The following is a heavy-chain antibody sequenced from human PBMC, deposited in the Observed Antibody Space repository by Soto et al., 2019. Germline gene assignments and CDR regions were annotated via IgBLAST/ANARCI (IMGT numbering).Heavy chain of an antibody. Sequence: ASVKVSCKASGYTFTSYCISWVRQAPGQGLEWMGWISAYNGNTNYAQKLQGRVTMTTDTSTSTAYMELRSLRSDDTAVYYCARAPYSSGWYLSRWWFDPWGQGTLVTVSS. V-gene: IGHV1-18*04. CDR1: GYTFTSYC. D-gene: IGHD6-19*01. CDR3: ARAPYSSGWYLSRWWFDP. J-gene: IGHJ5*02. CDR2: ISAYNGNT.